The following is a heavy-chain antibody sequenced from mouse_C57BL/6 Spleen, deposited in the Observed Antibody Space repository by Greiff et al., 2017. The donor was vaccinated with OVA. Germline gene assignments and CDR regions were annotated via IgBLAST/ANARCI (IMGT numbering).Heavy chain of an antibody. J-gene: IGHJ3*01. CDR1: GYTFTDYN. CDR3: ARYADGYPFAY. D-gene: IGHD2-3*01. Sequence: EVKLMESGPELVKPGASVKMSCKASGYTFTDYNMHWVKQSHGKSLEWIGYINPNNGGTSYNQKFKGKATLTVNKSSSTAYMELRSLTSEDSAVYYCARYADGYPFAYGGQGTLVTVSA. V-gene: IGHV1-22*01. CDR2: INPNNGGT.